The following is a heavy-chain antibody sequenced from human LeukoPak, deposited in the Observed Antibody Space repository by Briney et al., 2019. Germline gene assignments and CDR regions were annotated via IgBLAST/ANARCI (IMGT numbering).Heavy chain of an antibody. CDR2: INPNSGGT. CDR1: GYTFTSYY. CDR3: ARDRVDEKGAFDI. Sequence: GASVKVSCKASGYTFTSYYMHWVRQAPGQGLEWMGWINPNSGGTNYAQKFQGRVTMTRDTSISTAYMELSRLRSDDTAVYYCARDRVDEKGAFDIWGQGTMVSVSS. J-gene: IGHJ3*02. V-gene: IGHV1-2*02. D-gene: IGHD5-12*01.